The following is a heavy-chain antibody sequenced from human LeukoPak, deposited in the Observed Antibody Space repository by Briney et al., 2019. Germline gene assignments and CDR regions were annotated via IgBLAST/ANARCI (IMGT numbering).Heavy chain of an antibody. CDR3: AIRHSSSWYRDWFDP. CDR1: GGSISSGGYY. D-gene: IGHD6-13*01. J-gene: IGHJ5*02. CDR2: IYYSGST. V-gene: IGHV4-31*03. Sequence: PSETLSLTCTVSGGSISSGGYYWSWIRQHPGKGLEWIGYIYYSGSTYYNPSLKSRVTISVDTSKDQFSLKLSSVTAADTAVYYCAIRHSSSWYRDWFDPWGQGTLVTVSS.